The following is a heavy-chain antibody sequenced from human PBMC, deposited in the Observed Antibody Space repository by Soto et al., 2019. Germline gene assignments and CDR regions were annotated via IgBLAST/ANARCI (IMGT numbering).Heavy chain of an antibody. V-gene: IGHV3-13*01. CDR2: IGTAGDT. D-gene: IGHD6-19*01. CDR3: AREEPDSSGWARRSPYGMDV. CDR1: GFTFSSYD. Sequence: EVQLVESGGGLVQPGGSLRLSCAASGFTFSSYDMHWVRQATGKGLEWVSAIGTAGDTYYPGSVKGRFTISRENAKNSLYLQMNSLRAGDTAVYYCAREEPDSSGWARRSPYGMDVWGQGTTVTVSS. J-gene: IGHJ6*02.